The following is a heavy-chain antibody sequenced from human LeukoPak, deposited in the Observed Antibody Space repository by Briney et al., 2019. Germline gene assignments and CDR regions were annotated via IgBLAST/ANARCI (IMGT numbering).Heavy chain of an antibody. CDR2: FDPEDGET. CDR3: ATDSYYGSGSSWGYYMDV. Sequence: ASVKVSCKVSGYTLTELSMHWVRQAPGKGLEWMGGFDPEDGETIYAQKFQGRVTMTEDTSTDTAYMELSSLRSEDTAVYYCATDSYYGSGSSWGYYMDVWGKGTTVTVSS. J-gene: IGHJ6*03. CDR1: GYTLTELS. V-gene: IGHV1-24*01. D-gene: IGHD3-10*01.